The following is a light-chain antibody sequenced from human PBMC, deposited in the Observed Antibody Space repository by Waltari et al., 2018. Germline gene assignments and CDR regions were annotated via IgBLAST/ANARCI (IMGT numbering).Light chain of an antibody. V-gene: IGKV3-11*01. CDR1: QSVNYF. CDR2: DAS. CDR3: QQRTNWPLT. Sequence: EIVLTQSQATLSLSTGERATLTCRASQSVNYFLAWFQQKPGQDPRLLIYDASNRATGIPARFSGSGSGTDFTLTVSSLEPEDFAVYYCQQRTNWPLTFGGGTKVEIK. J-gene: IGKJ4*01.